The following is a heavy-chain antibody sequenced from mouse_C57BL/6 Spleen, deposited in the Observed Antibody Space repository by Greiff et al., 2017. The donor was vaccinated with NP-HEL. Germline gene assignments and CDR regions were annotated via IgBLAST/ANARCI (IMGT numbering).Heavy chain of an antibody. V-gene: IGHV1-82*01. CDR1: GYAFSSSW. Sequence: VKLMESGPELVKPGASVKISCKASGYAFSSSWMNWVKQRPGKGLEWIGRIYPGDGDTNYNGKFKGKATLTADKSSSTAYMQLSSLTSEDSAVYFCARDYGSSFHAMDYWGQGTSVTVSS. CDR3: ARDYGSSFHAMDY. D-gene: IGHD1-1*01. J-gene: IGHJ4*01. CDR2: IYPGDGDT.